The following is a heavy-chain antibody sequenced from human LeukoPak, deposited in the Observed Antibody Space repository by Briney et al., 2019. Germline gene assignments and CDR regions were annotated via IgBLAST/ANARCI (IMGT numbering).Heavy chain of an antibody. V-gene: IGHV3-74*01. CDR1: GFTFNTYW. Sequence: GGSLGLSCVGSGFTFNTYWIHWVRQAPGKGLVWVSRVKEDGRETNYADSVKGRFTLSRDNAKNTVYLQMNNLRAEDTAVYHCARAKPADFDLWGRGTLVTVSS. CDR3: ARAKPADFDL. J-gene: IGHJ2*01. CDR2: VKEDGRET.